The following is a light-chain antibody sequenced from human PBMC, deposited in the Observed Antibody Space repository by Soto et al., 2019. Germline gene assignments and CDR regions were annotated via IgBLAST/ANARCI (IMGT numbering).Light chain of an antibody. V-gene: IGKV3-15*01. CDR3: QQYNNWPPIT. CDR2: GAS. Sequence: EIVMTPSPATLSLSPGERATLSCRASQSVSSDLAWYQQLPGQAPRLLIFGASTRATDIPARFSGSGSRTEFTLTISSLQSEDYAVYYCQQYNNWPPITFGQGTRLEIK. CDR1: QSVSSD. J-gene: IGKJ5*01.